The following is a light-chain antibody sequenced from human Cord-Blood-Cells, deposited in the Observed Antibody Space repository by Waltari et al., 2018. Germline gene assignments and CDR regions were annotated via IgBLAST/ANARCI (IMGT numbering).Light chain of an antibody. V-gene: IGKV1-39*01. Sequence: IQMTQSPSSLSASVGDRVTITCRASQSISSYLDCYQQKPGKAPKLLIYAASSLQSGVPSRFSGSGSGTDFTLTISSLQPEDFATYYCQQSYSTPFTFGPGTKVDIK. CDR3: QQSYSTPFT. CDR2: AAS. J-gene: IGKJ3*01. CDR1: QSISSY.